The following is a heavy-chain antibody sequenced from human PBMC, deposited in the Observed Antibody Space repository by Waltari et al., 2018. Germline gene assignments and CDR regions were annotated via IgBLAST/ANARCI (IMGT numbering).Heavy chain of an antibody. V-gene: IGHV3-21*03. CDR2: IGGGRRTYT. J-gene: IGHJ5*02. Sequence: HLAESGGGLVKPGGSLRLTCTASGFGFSDSDMNWVRQAPGRGLEWVSSIGGGRRTYTVYADSVKGRFTISRDNAKNSLYLQMNSLRAGDSAVYYCTRDLYGSGGDWFDPWGQGTLVSVSS. CDR1: GFGFSDSD. D-gene: IGHD3-10*01. CDR3: TRDLYGSGGDWFDP.